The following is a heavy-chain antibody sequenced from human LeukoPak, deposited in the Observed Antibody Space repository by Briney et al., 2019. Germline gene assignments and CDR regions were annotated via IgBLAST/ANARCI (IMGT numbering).Heavy chain of an antibody. CDR3: ARVVGWLWPDY. J-gene: IGHJ4*02. CDR1: GGSISVYF. D-gene: IGHD3-22*01. CDR2: INHSGST. Sequence: SETLSLTCNVSGGSISVYFWSWIRQPPGKGLEWIGEINHSGSTNYNPSLKSRVTISVDTSKNQFSLKLSSVTAADTAVYYCARVVGWLWPDYWGQGTLVTVSS. V-gene: IGHV4-34*01.